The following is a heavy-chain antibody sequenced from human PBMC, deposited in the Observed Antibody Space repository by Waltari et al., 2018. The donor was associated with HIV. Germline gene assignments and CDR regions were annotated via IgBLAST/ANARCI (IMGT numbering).Heavy chain of an antibody. D-gene: IGHD1-26*01. CDR2: ITWNSGHI. Sequence: EVQLVESGGGLVQAGRPLRLSCAASGFTFEAYAMPWVRQTPGKCLEWVSGITWNSGHIDYADSVKGRFTISRDNSKNSLYLQMSNLRPDDTAFYYCVKDMGRGGARGFWYFDLWGRGTLVTVSS. CDR3: VKDMGRGGARGFWYFDL. J-gene: IGHJ2*01. V-gene: IGHV3-9*01. CDR1: GFTFEAYA.